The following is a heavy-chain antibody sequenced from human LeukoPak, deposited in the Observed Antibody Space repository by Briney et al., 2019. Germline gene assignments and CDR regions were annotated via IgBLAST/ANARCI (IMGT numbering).Heavy chain of an antibody. J-gene: IGHJ5*02. CDR1: GYTFTSYG. CDR3: ARDRELNGGPYNWFDP. CDR2: ISAYNGNT. V-gene: IGHV1-18*01. D-gene: IGHD1-26*01. Sequence: ASVKVSCKASGYTFTSYGISWVRQAPGQGLEWMGWISAYNGNTNYAQKLQGRVTVTTDTSTSTAYMELRSLRSDDTAVYYCARDRELNGGPYNWFDPWGQGTLVTVSS.